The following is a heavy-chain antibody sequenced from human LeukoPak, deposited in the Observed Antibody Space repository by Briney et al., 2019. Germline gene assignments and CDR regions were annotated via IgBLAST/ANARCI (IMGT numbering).Heavy chain of an antibody. CDR2: IKPDGSEK. V-gene: IGHV3-7*01. CDR3: ARHPYGVLDY. CDR1: GFNFDSYW. J-gene: IGHJ4*02. Sequence: GGSLRLSCAVSGFNFDSYWMTWVRQAPGKGLEWVANIKPDGSEKYYADSVKGRFTISRDNAKNSLYLQMDGLRAEDTAVYYCARHPYGVLDYWGQGTLVSISS. D-gene: IGHD4-17*01.